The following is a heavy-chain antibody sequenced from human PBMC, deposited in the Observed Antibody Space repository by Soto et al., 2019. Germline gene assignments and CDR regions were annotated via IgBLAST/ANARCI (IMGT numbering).Heavy chain of an antibody. CDR2: ITPIFGTA. V-gene: IGHV1-69*13. CDR1: GGPFSSYA. CDR3: ARVRRSITIFGVARAPAYYYYGMDV. D-gene: IGHD3-3*01. Sequence: GGSVKVSCKACGGPFSSYAVSWVRQAPGQGLEWIGGITPIFGTANYAQKFQGRVTITADESTSTAYMELSSLRSEDTAVYYCARVRRSITIFGVARAPAYYYYGMDVWGQGTTVTVSS. J-gene: IGHJ6*02.